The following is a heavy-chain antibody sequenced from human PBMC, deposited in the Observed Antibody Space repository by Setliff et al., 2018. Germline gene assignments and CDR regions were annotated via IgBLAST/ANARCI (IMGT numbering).Heavy chain of an antibody. D-gene: IGHD3-22*01. CDR1: GGTFSSYA. V-gene: IGHV1-69*05. Sequence: SVKVSFKASGGTFSSYAISWVRQAPGQGLEWMGGIIPIFGTANYAQKFQGRVTITTDESTSTAYMELSSLRSEDTAVYYCARATYYYDSSGYFLDAFDIWGQGTMVTVSS. CDR2: IIPIFGTA. CDR3: ARATYYYDSSGYFLDAFDI. J-gene: IGHJ3*02.